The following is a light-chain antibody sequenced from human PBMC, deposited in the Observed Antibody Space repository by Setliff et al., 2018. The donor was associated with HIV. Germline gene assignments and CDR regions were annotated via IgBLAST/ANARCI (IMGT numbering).Light chain of an antibody. CDR3: SSYTSSSTYV. CDR1: SSDVGGYNY. CDR2: DVS. J-gene: IGLJ1*01. Sequence: QSALTQPASVSGSPGQSNTISCTGTSSDVGGYNYVSWYQQHPGKAPKFMIYDVSKRPSGVSNRFSGSKSGNTASLTISGLQAEDEADYYCSSYTSSSTYVFGTGTKVTVL. V-gene: IGLV2-14*01.